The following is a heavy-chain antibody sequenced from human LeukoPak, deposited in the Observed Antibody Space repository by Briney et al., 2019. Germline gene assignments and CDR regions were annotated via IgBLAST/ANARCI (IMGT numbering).Heavy chain of an antibody. CDR1: GYTFTSYG. CDR3: ARDSSVCSSTSCYRSFDY. V-gene: IGHV1-18*01. J-gene: IGHJ4*02. CDR2: TSAYNGNT. Sequence: ASVKVSCKASGYTFTSYGISWVRQAPGQGLEWMGWTSAYNGNTNYAQKLQGRVTMTTDTSTSTAYMELRSLRSDDTAVYYCARDSSVCSSTSCYRSFDYWGQGTLVTVSS. D-gene: IGHD2-2*01.